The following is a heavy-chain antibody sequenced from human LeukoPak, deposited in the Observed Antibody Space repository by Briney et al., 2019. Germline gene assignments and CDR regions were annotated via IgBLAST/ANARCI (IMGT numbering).Heavy chain of an antibody. J-gene: IGHJ4*02. CDR2: ISGSGGST. CDR3: AKLAFPDFDY. V-gene: IGHV3-23*01. Sequence: GGSLRLACAASGFTFSTYAMSRVRQAPGKGLEWVSAISGSGGSTYYADSVKGRFTISRDNSKNTLYLQMNSLRAEDTAVYYCAKLAFPDFDYWGQGTLVTVSS. D-gene: IGHD2/OR15-2a*01. CDR1: GFTFSTYA.